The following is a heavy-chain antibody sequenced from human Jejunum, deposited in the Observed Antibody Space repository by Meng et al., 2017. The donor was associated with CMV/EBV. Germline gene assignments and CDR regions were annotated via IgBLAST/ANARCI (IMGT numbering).Heavy chain of an antibody. CDR2: ILPSNADT. D-gene: IGHD3-10*01. Sequence: FNEYCIGWVRQLPGKGRGWMGIILPSNADTRYSPSFEGRVTMSADKSSNTAYLEWSSLQASDSGMYYCARQDYFGSGTYHHWFDPWGPGTLVTVSS. CDR1: FNEYC. J-gene: IGHJ5*02. CDR3: ARQDYFGSGTYHHWFDP. V-gene: IGHV5-51*01.